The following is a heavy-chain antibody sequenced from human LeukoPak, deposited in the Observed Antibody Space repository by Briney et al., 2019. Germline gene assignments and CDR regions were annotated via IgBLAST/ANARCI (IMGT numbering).Heavy chain of an antibody. V-gene: IGHV3-48*01. J-gene: IGHJ4*02. D-gene: IGHD1-26*01. Sequence: PGRSLRLSCAASGFTFSIYSMNWVRQAPGKGLEWVSYISSSNDTIYYADSVKGRFTISRDNAKNSLYLQMNSLRAEDTAVYYCARAGATGNEMESEAYYFDYWGQGTLVTVSS. CDR1: GFTFSIYS. CDR2: ISSSNDTI. CDR3: ARAGATGNEMESEAYYFDY.